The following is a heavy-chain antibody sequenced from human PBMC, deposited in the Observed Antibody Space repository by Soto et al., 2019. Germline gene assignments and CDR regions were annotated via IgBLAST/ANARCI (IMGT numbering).Heavy chain of an antibody. CDR1: GYNFPDYW. CDR3: ARHVQLRSSFDY. CDR2: IYPGDSDT. Sequence: GESLKISCEGSGYNFPDYWIGWVRQMPGKGLEWMGIIYPGDSDTRYSPSLQGQVTISVDKSISTAYLQWSSLKASDTAVYYFARHVQLRSSFDYWGQGTLVTVSS. J-gene: IGHJ4*02. V-gene: IGHV5-51*01.